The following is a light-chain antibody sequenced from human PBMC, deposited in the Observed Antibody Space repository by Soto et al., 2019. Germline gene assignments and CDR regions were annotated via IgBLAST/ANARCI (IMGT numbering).Light chain of an antibody. V-gene: IGKV3-15*01. CDR1: QSVTSN. CDR2: GAS. J-gene: IGKJ4*01. CDR3: QQYNNWPLT. Sequence: EIVMTQSPATLSVSPGERAALSCRASQSVTSNLAWYQQKPAQAPRLLIYGASTRSTGIPARFSGSGSGTECTLTISSLQSGDFAVYYCQQYNNWPLTFGGGTKVDIK.